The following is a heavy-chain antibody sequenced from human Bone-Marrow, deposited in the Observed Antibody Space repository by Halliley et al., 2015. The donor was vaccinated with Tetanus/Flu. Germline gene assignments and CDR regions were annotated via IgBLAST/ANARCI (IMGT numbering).Heavy chain of an antibody. CDR3: ARGTLLDAFDV. CDR1: GGSISGDYS. J-gene: IGHJ3*01. V-gene: IGHV4-30-2*01. Sequence: LRLSCSISGGSISGDYSWSWIRQPPGKGLGWIGYIYHTGNSYYNPSLTSRLTISIDRSKNQISLKLTSVTAADTAVYYCARGTLLDAFDVWGPGTRVTVSS. CDR2: IYHTGNS.